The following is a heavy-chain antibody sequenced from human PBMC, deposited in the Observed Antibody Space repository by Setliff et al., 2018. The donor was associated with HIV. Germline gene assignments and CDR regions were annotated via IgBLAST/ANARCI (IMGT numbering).Heavy chain of an antibody. J-gene: IGHJ6*02. CDR3: ARGHCSGTNCYGVDYYGVDV. V-gene: IGHV4-4*02. Sequence: SETLSLTCAVSGGPISSDNWWTWVRQPPGKGLEWIGEIYHSEYTNYNASLKSRVSMSVDKSENQFSLKLTSVTAADTAVYYCARGHCSGTNCYGVDYYGVDVWGQGTTVTVSS. D-gene: IGHD2-2*01. CDR1: GGPISSDNW. CDR2: IYHSEYT.